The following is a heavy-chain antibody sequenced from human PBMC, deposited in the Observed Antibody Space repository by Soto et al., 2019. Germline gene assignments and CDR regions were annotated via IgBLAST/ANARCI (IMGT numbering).Heavy chain of an antibody. CDR1: GFTFSTSA. D-gene: IGHD6-13*01. CDR2: ISYGGNNK. CDR3: AREEFEAGRGHFGY. Sequence: QVQVVESGGGVVQPGGSLRLSCAASGFTFSTSAMHWVRRAPGKGLEWMAMISYGGNNKYYADSVKGRFTISRDISESTLYLKMNSLRTEDTAVYYCAREEFEAGRGHFGYWGQGTLVSVSS. V-gene: IGHV3-30-3*01. J-gene: IGHJ4*02.